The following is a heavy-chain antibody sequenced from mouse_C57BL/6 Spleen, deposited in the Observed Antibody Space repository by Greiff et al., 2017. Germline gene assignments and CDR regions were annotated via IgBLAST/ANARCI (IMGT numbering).Heavy chain of an antibody. CDR3: ARRYYYGSGYYFDY. CDR2: IFPGSGST. CDR1: GYTFTDYY. J-gene: IGHJ2*01. D-gene: IGHD1-1*01. V-gene: IGHV1-75*01. Sequence: QVQLQQSGPELVKPGASVKISCKASGYTFTDYYINWVKQRPGQGLEWIGWIFPGSGSTYYNEKFKGKATLTVDKSSSTAYMLLSSLTSEDSAVXFCARRYYYGSGYYFDYWGQGTTLTVSS.